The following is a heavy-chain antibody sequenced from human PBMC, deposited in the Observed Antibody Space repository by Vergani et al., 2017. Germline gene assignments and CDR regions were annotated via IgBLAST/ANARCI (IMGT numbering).Heavy chain of an antibody. V-gene: IGHV3-20*04. CDR1: GFTFSSYA. CDR2: INWNGGST. J-gene: IGHJ4*02. Sequence: VQLVESGGGVVQPGRSLRLSCAASGFTFSSYAMHWVRQAPGKGLEWVSGINWNGGSTGYADSVKGRFTISRDNAKNSLYLQMNSLRAEDTALYYCAREGGGRVSGSLYYFDYWGQGTLATVSS. D-gene: IGHD1-26*01. CDR3: AREGGGRVSGSLYYFDY.